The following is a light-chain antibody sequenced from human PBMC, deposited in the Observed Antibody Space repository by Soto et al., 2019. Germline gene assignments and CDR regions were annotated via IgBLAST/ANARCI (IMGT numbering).Light chain of an antibody. CDR2: DVS. CDR1: SRDVGAYDL. V-gene: IGLV2-14*01. CDR3: SSYTSSSTPYV. J-gene: IGLJ1*01. Sequence: SALSQPASVSGSPGQAGPISCTGTSRDVGAYDLVCWYQQHPGKAPKLMIYDVSNRPSGVSNRFSGSKSGNTASLTISGLQAEDEADYYCSSYTSSSTPYVFGTGTKVTVL.